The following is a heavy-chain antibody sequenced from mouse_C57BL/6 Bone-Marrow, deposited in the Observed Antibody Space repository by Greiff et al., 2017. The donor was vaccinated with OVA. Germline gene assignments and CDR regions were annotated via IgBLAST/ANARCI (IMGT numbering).Heavy chain of an antibody. J-gene: IGHJ3*01. Sequence: VQLQQPGAELVKPGASVKLSCKASGYTFTSYWMQWVKLRPGQGLEWIGEIDPSDSYTNYNQKFMGKATLTVDTSSSTAYMQRSSLTSEDSAVYYGARLPNWDGTCYAYGGKGTLVTDTA. CDR1: GYTFTSYW. V-gene: IGHV1-50*01. D-gene: IGHD4-1*01. CDR2: IDPSDSYT. CDR3: ARLPNWDGTCYAY.